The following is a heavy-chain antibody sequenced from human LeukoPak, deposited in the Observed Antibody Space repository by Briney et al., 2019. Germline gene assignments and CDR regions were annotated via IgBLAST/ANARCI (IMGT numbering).Heavy chain of an antibody. J-gene: IGHJ1*01. CDR1: GGSFSGYY. V-gene: IGHV4-34*01. CDR3: ARRRIAARPERYFQH. CDR2: INHSGST. Sequence: SETLSLTCAVYGGSFSGYYWSWIRQPPGKGLEWIGEINHSGSTNYNPSLKSRVTISVDTSKNQFSLKLSSVTAADTPVYYCARRRIAARPERYFQHWGQGTLVTVSS. D-gene: IGHD6-6*01.